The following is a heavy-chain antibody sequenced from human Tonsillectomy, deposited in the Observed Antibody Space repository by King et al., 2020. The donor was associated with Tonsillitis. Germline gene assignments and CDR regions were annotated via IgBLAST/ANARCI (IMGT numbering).Heavy chain of an antibody. CDR1: GYTFINHW. V-gene: IGHV5-51*01. D-gene: IGHD2-8*02. CDR3: ARLNLVRLRPFYSFAY. J-gene: IGHJ4*02. CDR2: IFPSDSDK. Sequence: VQLVESGAEVKKPGESLKISCKASGYTFINHWIAWVRQKPGKGLEWMGIIFPSDSDKKYSPSFEGQVTISVDKSIDTAYLQWTSLKASDSAIYFCARLNLVRLRPFYSFAYWGQGSQVTVSS.